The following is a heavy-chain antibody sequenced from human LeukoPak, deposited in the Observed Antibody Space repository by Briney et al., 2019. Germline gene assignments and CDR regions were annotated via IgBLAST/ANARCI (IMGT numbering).Heavy chain of an antibody. J-gene: IGHJ6*03. V-gene: IGHV3-43*01. Sequence: GSLRLSCAASGFTFDDYTMHWVRQAPGKGLEWVSLISRDGGSTYYADSVKGRFTISRDNSKNSLYLQMNSLRTEDTALYYCAKEGGSGLGATTPYYYYYYMDVWGKGTTVTVSS. CDR1: GFTFDDYT. D-gene: IGHD5-12*01. CDR2: ISRDGGST. CDR3: AKEGGSGLGATTPYYYYYYMDV.